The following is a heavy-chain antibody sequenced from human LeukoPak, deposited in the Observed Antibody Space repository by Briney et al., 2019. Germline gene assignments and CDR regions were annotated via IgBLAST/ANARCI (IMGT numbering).Heavy chain of an antibody. D-gene: IGHD2/OR15-2a*01. J-gene: IGHJ3*02. CDR2: IYTSGST. CDR1: GGSISSYY. V-gene: IGHV4-4*07. CDR3: ARRRRYYGVRHDAFDI. Sequence: SETLSLTCTVSGGSISSYYWSWIRQPVGKGLEWIGRIYTSGSTIYNPSLKSRVTMSVDTSKNQFSLKLSSVTAADTAVYYCARRRRYYGVRHDAFDIWGQGTMVTVSS.